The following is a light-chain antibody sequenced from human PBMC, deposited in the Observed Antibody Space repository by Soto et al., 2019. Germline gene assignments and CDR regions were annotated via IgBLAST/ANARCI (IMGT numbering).Light chain of an antibody. V-gene: IGKV3-20*01. CDR3: QQYGSSLLFT. CDR1: QSVSSSY. CDR2: GAS. Sequence: EIVLTQSPGTLSLSPGERATLSCRASQSVSSSYLAWYQQKPAQSPRLLIYGASSRATGIPDRFSGSGSGTVFTLTISRLEPDDFAVYYCQQYGSSLLFTFGPGTKVDIK. J-gene: IGKJ3*01.